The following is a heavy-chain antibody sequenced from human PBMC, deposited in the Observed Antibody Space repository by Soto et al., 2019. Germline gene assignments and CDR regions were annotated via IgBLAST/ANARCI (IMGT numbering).Heavy chain of an antibody. D-gene: IGHD2-15*01. J-gene: IGHJ4*02. CDR2: ISSSGSTI. Sequence: PGGSLRLSCAASGFTFSDYYMSWIRQAPGKGLEWVSYISSSGSTISYADTVKGRFTISRDNAKNSLYLQINGLRAEDTAVYYCARRVAGGKHFDYWGQGTPVTVSS. CDR1: GFTFSDYY. CDR3: ARRVAGGKHFDY. V-gene: IGHV3-11*01.